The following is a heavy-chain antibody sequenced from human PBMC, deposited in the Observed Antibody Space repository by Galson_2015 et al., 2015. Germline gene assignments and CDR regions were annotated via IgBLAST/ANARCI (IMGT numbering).Heavy chain of an antibody. CDR3: AKAVRLAVAATGY. CDR2: VRGSGGST. D-gene: IGHD6-19*01. V-gene: IGHV3-23*01. CDR1: GFTFSSYA. J-gene: IGHJ4*02. Sequence: ALRLAGAAPGFTFSSYAMSWVRQAPGKGLEWASAVRGSGGSTYYADSVKGRFTISRDNSKNTLYLQMNSLRAEDTAVYYCAKAVRLAVAATGYWGQGTLVTVSS.